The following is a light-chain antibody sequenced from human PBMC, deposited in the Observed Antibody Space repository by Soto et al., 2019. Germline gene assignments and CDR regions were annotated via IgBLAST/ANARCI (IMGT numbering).Light chain of an antibody. CDR2: KAS. CDR3: QHYNSYLEA. J-gene: IGKJ1*01. Sequence: DRHMTQSRSPLSESVGDRVTITCRASQTISSWLAWYQQKPGKAPKLLIYKASTLKSGVPSRFSGSGSGTEFTLTISSLQPDDFATYYCQHYNSYLEAFGQGTKVDIK. V-gene: IGKV1-5*03. CDR1: QTISSW.